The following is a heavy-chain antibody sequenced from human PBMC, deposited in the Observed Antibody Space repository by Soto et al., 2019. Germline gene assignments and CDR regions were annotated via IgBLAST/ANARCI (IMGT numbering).Heavy chain of an antibody. CDR3: TCELSHSGSSWRNDAFDI. CDR2: IWYDGITK. CDR1: RFSFTTSG. J-gene: IGHJ3*02. D-gene: IGHD6-6*01. V-gene: IGHV3-33*08. Sequence: QVQLVESGGGVVQPGRSLRLSCAGSRFSFTTSGMHWVRQAPGKGLEWVAVIWYDGITKYYTDSVKSRFTISRDNSNNTLYVEMNRMRAEDTAVYYCTCELSHSGSSWRNDAFDIWGQETMVTVSS.